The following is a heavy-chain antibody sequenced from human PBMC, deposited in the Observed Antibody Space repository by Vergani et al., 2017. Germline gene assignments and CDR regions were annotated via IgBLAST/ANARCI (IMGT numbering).Heavy chain of an antibody. CDR2: IKQDGSEK. V-gene: IGHV3-7*01. J-gene: IGHJ6*02. Sequence: EVQLVESGGGLVQPGGSLRLSCAASGFTFSSYWMSWVRQAPGKGLEWVANIKQDGSEKYYVDSVKGRFTISRDNAKNSLYLQMNSLRAEDTAVYYCARRHYDFWSGYYTSRVYGMDVWGQGTTVTVSS. CDR1: GFTFSSYW. D-gene: IGHD3-3*01. CDR3: ARRHYDFWSGYYTSRVYGMDV.